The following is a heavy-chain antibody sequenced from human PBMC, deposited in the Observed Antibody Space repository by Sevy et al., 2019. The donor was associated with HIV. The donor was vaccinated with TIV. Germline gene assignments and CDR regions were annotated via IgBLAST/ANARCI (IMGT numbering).Heavy chain of an antibody. D-gene: IGHD3-16*01. CDR3: ARDRGEILHSAFDY. V-gene: IGHV3-30*14. CDR2: ISYDGRNNK. J-gene: IGHJ4*02. CDR1: GFWFSDYS. Sequence: GGSLRLSCAASGFWFSDYSMHWVSQAPGKGLEWVAVISYDGRNNKYNVDSVKGRFTISRDNSKNTLFLQMNSLRAEDSAIYYCARDRGEILHSAFDYWGQGTLVTVSS.